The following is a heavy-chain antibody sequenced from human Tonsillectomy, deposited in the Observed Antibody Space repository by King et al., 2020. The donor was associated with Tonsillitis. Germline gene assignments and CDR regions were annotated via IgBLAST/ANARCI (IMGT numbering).Heavy chain of an antibody. CDR1: GGSISSYY. V-gene: IGHV4-59*01. CDR3: ASTTLAVSGNFDF. Sequence: QLQESGPGLVKPSETLSLTCTVSGGSISSYYWSWIRQPPGKGLEWIGYIYYSGSTNYNPSLKSRVTISVDTSKKQFSLNLSSVTAADTAVYYCASTTLAVSGNFDFWGQGSLVTVS. D-gene: IGHD6-19*01. CDR2: IYYSGST. J-gene: IGHJ4*02.